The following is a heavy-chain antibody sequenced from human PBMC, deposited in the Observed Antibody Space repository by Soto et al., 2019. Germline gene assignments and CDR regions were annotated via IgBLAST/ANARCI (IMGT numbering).Heavy chain of an antibody. D-gene: IGHD1-7*01. CDR1: GFSLTTIGVG. CDR2: VYWHDDL. CDR3: ARAYDWNYA. J-gene: IGHJ5*02. Sequence: SGPTLVNPTQTLTLTCTVSGFSLTTIGVGVGWIRQSPGKGLEWLASVYWHDDLRYNPSLKDRLTISRDTSKNQVVLTMTNMGPVDTATYYCARAYDWNYAWGQGILVTVSS. V-gene: IGHV2-5*01.